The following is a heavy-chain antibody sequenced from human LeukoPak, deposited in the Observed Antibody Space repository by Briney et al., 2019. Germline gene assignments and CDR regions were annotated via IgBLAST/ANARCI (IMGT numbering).Heavy chain of an antibody. Sequence: GGSLRLSCAASGFTFRSYGTHWVRQAPGKGLEWVALISDDGSNIYYADSVKGRFTISRDSSKNTLSLQMSSLRVEDTAVYYCARDNKRFSCDYWGQGTLVTVSS. D-gene: IGHD2/OR15-2a*01. J-gene: IGHJ4*02. CDR2: ISDDGSNI. V-gene: IGHV3-30*03. CDR3: ARDNKRFSCDY. CDR1: GFTFRSYG.